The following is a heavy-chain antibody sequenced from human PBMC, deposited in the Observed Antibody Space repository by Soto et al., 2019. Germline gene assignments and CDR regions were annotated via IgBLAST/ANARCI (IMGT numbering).Heavy chain of an antibody. J-gene: IGHJ5*02. Sequence: QLQLQESGPGLVKPSETLSLTCTVSGGSISSSSYYWGWIRQPPGKGLEWIGSIYYSGSTYYNPSLKSRVTISVDTSKNQFSLKLSSVTAADAAVYYCARQLGVLWFGENWFDPWGQGTLVTVSS. D-gene: IGHD3-10*01. V-gene: IGHV4-39*01. CDR3: ARQLGVLWFGENWFDP. CDR1: GGSISSSSYY. CDR2: IYYSGST.